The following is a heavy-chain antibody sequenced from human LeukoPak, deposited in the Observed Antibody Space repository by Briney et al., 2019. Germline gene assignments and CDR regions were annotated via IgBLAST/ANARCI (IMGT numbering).Heavy chain of an antibody. CDR1: GFTFSSYW. J-gene: IGHJ4*02. CDR2: INSDGSTT. CDR3: ARDQLIAVAAEGILGY. Sequence: PGGSLRLSCAASGFTFSSYWMHWVRQAPGKGLVWVSNINSDGSTTTYADSVKGRFTISRDNAENTLYLQMNSLRAEDTAVYYCARDQLIAVAAEGILGYWGQGTLVTVSS. D-gene: IGHD6-19*01. V-gene: IGHV3-74*01.